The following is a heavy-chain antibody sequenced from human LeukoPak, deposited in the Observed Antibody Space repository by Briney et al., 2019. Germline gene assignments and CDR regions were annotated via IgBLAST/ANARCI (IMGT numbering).Heavy chain of an antibody. J-gene: IGHJ4*02. Sequence: GGSLRLSCAASGFTFSSYSMNWVRQAPGKGLEWVSYITSSSSTIYYADSVKGRFTISRDNAKNSLYLQMNSLRDEGTAVYYCARDSYCGGDCFSGFLDYWGQGTLVTVSS. CDR2: ITSSSSTI. CDR3: ARDSYCGGDCFSGFLDY. CDR1: GFTFSSYS. D-gene: IGHD2-21*02. V-gene: IGHV3-48*02.